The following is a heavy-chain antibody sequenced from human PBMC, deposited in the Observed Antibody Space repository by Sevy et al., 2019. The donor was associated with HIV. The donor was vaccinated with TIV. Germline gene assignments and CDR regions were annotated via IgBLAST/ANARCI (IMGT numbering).Heavy chain of an antibody. J-gene: IGHJ4*02. Sequence: SETLSPTCAVSGYSISSGYYWGWIRQPPGKGLEWIGSIYHSGSTYYNPSLKSRVTISVDTSKNQFSLKLSSVTAADTAVYYCARDRGVVPAIFDYWGQGTLVTVSS. D-gene: IGHD2-2*01. CDR3: ARDRGVVPAIFDY. V-gene: IGHV4-38-2*02. CDR1: GYSISSGYY. CDR2: IYHSGST.